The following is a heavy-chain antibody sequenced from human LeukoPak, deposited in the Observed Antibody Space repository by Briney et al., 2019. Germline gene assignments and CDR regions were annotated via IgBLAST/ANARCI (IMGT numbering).Heavy chain of an antibody. CDR3: ARADVDYDSSFHDY. CDR2: ISAYNGNT. V-gene: IGHV1-18*04. CDR1: GYILTDYY. Sequence: GASVKVSCKASGYILTDYYMHWVRQAPGQGLEWMGWISAYNGNTNYAQKLQGRVTMTTDTSTSTAYMELRSLRSDDTAVYYCARADVDYDSSFHDYWGQGTLVTVSS. J-gene: IGHJ4*02. D-gene: IGHD3-22*01.